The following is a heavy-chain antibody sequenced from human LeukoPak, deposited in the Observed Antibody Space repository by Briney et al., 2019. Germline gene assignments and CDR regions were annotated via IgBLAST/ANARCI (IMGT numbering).Heavy chain of an antibody. D-gene: IGHD2-2*01. CDR2: IYYSGST. CDR3: ARFQSSSSWDYYYGLDV. J-gene: IGHJ6*02. V-gene: IGHV4-59*01. Sequence: SETLSLTCTVSGGSISSYYWSWIRQPPGKGLEWIGYIYYSGSTNYNPSLKSRVTISVDTSKNQFSLNLSSVTAADTAVYYCARFQSSSSWDYYYGLDVWGQGTTVTVSS. CDR1: GGSISSYY.